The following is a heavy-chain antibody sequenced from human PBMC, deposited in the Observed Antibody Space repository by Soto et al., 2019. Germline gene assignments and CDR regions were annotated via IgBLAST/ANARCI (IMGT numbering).Heavy chain of an antibody. CDR3: AKPNRNYSSGWYIFDFEY. CDR1: GFTFDAYA. V-gene: IGHV3-9*01. Sequence: EVQLVDSAGGLVQPARALRLSCAAAGFTFDAYAMHWVRQAPGKGLEWVSGISWTSGSIGYADSVKGRFTISRDNSNHSLNLRMVSLRAEDTALYYCAKPNRNYSSGWYIFDFEYWGQGTLVTVSS. CDR2: ISWTSGSI. J-gene: IGHJ4*02. D-gene: IGHD6-19*01.